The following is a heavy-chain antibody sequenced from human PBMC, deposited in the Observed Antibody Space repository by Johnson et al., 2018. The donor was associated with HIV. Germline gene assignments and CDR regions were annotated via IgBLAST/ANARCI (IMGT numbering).Heavy chain of an antibody. CDR1: GFTFSDYY. CDR2: ISSSGSTI. V-gene: IGHV3-11*04. Sequence: QVLLVESGGGLVKPGGSLRLSCAASGFTFSDYYMSWIRQAPGKGLEWVSYISSSGSTIYYADSVKGRFTISRDNAKNSLYLQMNSLRVEDAALYFCATVWRNGGRHSFDVWGLGRRVTVS. CDR3: ATVWRNGGRHSFDV. J-gene: IGHJ3*01. D-gene: IGHD1-1*01.